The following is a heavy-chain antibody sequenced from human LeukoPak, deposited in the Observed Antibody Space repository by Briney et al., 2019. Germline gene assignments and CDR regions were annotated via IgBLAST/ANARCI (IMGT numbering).Heavy chain of an antibody. D-gene: IGHD2-8*01. CDR1: GFTFGNAW. V-gene: IGHV3-15*01. CDR2: IKSRTDGGTT. J-gene: IGHJ4*02. CDR3: AIMTSFDS. Sequence: PGGSLRLSCSASGFTFGNAWMSWVRQAPEKGLEWVGRIKSRTDGGTTDYAASVKGRFTISRDDSKNTLYLQMNSLKTDDTAVYYCAIMTSFDSWGQGTLVTVSS.